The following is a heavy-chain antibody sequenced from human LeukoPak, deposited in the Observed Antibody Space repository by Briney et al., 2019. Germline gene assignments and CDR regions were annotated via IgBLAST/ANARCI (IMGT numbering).Heavy chain of an antibody. J-gene: IGHJ4*02. D-gene: IGHD2-2*01. V-gene: IGHV3-48*02. CDR1: GVTFSSYS. CDR3: AREYCSSTSCYLYYFDY. CDR2: ISSSSSTI. Sequence: GVSLRLSCAASGVTFSSYSMNWVRQAPGKGLVWVSYISSSSSTIYYADSVKGRFTISRDNAKNSLYLQMNSLRDEDTAVYYCAREYCSSTSCYLYYFDYWGQGTLVTVSS.